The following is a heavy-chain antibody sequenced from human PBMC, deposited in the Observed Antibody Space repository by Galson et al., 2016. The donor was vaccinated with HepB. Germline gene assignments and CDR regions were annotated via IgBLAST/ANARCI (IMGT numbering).Heavy chain of an antibody. V-gene: IGHV2-5*01. CDR1: GFSLTTSGVG. CDR2: IYWNNDR. Sequence: PALVKPTQTLTLTCTFSGFSLTTSGVGVAWIRRPPGKALQWLSLIYWNNDRRYSPSLKSRLTITRDTSKNQVVLTLTNMDPVDTATYYCAHSEGRGSSAYLLDSWGQGTLVTVSS. CDR3: AHSEGRGSSAYLLDS. D-gene: IGHD3-22*01. J-gene: IGHJ4*02.